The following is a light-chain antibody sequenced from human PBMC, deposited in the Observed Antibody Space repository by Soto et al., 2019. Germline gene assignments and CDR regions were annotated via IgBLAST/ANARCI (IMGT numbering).Light chain of an antibody. Sequence: DIQMTQSPSTLSASVGDRVTITCRASQSISSWLAWYQQKPGKAPKLLIYDTSSLESGVPSRFSGSGSGTEFTLTISSLQPEDFAIYYCQQYRSYWTFGQGTKV. V-gene: IGKV1-5*01. CDR2: DTS. J-gene: IGKJ1*01. CDR1: QSISSW. CDR3: QQYRSYWT.